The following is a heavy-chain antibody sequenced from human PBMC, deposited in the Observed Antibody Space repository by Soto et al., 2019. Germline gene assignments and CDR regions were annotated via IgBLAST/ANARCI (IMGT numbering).Heavy chain of an antibody. CDR1: GFIFANYA. V-gene: IGHV3-23*01. D-gene: IGHD5-12*01. CDR2: IGGRGNSA. CDR3: VREGRGSFDF. J-gene: IGHJ3*01. Sequence: GGSLRLSCAASGFIFANYAINFGRQAPGKGLEWVSVIGGRGNSAYYADSVQGRFTISRDNSKNTLSLQMSSLTADDTAIYYCVREGRGSFDFWGRGTMVTVSS.